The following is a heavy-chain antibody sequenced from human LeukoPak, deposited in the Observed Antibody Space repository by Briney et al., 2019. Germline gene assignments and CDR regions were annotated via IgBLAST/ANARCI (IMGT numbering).Heavy chain of an antibody. J-gene: IGHJ6*04. D-gene: IGHD6-19*01. CDR3: ARDRDSSGSMDV. V-gene: IGHV1-18*01. CDR2: ISAYNGNT. CDR1: VYTFTSYG. Sequence: ASVKVSCKASVYTFTSYGISWVRQAPGQGLEWMGWISAYNGNTNYAQKLQGRVTMTRDTSTSTVYMELSSLRSEDTAVYYCARDRDSSGSMDVWGKGTTVTISS.